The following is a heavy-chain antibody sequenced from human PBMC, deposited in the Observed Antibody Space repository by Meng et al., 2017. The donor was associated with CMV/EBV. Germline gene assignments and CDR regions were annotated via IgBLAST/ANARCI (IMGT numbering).Heavy chain of an antibody. CDR1: GGSFSGYY. Sequence: SETLSLTCAVYGGSFSGYYWSWIRQPPGKGLEWIGSIYYSGSTYYNPSLKSRVTISVDTSKNQFSLKLSSVTAADTAVYYCARATPYYDILTGYYTYFDYWGQGTLVTVSS. J-gene: IGHJ4*02. D-gene: IGHD3-9*01. CDR2: IYYSGST. V-gene: IGHV4-34*01. CDR3: ARATPYYDILTGYYTYFDY.